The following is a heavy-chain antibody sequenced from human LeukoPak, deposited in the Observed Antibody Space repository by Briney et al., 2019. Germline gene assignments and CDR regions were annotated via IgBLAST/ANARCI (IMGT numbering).Heavy chain of an antibody. J-gene: IGHJ3*02. CDR1: GGSISSYY. V-gene: IGHV4-59*01. D-gene: IGHD2-2*01. Sequence: PSETLSLTCTVSGGSISSYYWNWIRQPPGKGLEWIGYIYYSGTTNYNPSLKGRVTISVDTSKNQFSLKLSSVTAADTAAYYCARVTCTSTSCYRKDAFDIWGQGTMVTVSS. CDR3: ARVTCTSTSCYRKDAFDI. CDR2: IYYSGTT.